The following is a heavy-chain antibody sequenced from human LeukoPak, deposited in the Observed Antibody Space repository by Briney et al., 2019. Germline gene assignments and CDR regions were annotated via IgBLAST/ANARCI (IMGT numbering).Heavy chain of an antibody. D-gene: IGHD2-2*01. CDR2: IYHSGNT. V-gene: IGHV4-39*07. Sequence: PSETLSLTCTVAGGSIGSNSYYWGWIRQPPGKGLEWVGTIYHSGNTYYNPSLKSRVTISVDTSKNQFSLKLSSVTAADTAVYYCARDRVVPAAMGRDWGQGTLVTVSS. CDR3: ARDRVVPAAMGRD. CDR1: GGSIGSNSYY. J-gene: IGHJ4*02.